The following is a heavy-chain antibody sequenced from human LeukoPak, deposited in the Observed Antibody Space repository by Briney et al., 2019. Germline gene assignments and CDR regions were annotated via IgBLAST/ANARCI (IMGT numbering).Heavy chain of an antibody. D-gene: IGHD5-12*01. V-gene: IGHV4-39*07. CDR3: ARVDGWAYSGYDAFAFLRAP. J-gene: IGHJ5*02. Sequence: SETLSLTCTVSGGSISSSSYYWGWIRQPPGKGLERIGSIYYSGSTYYNPSLKSRVTISVDTFKNQFSLKLSSVTAADTAVYYCARVDGWAYSGYDAFAFLRAPWGQGTLVTVSS. CDR2: IYYSGST. CDR1: GGSISSSSYY.